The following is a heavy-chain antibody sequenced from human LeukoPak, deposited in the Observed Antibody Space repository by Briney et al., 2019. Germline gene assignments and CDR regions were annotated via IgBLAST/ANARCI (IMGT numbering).Heavy chain of an antibody. V-gene: IGHV4-59*01. Sequence: SETLSLTCTVSVNSITRYYWSWIRQPPGKGLEWIAYIYYSGSTNYNPSLKSRVTISVDTSKNQFSLKLSSVTAADTAVYYCARVGGYSYGYRGYYYYYMDVWGKGTTVTVSS. J-gene: IGHJ6*03. CDR3: ARVGGYSYGYRGYYYYYMDV. CDR2: IYYSGST. D-gene: IGHD5-18*01. CDR1: VNSITRYY.